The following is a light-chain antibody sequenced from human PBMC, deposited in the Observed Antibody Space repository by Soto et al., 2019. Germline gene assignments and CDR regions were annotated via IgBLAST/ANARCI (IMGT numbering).Light chain of an antibody. CDR1: SSDICSNNY. CDR2: EVS. Sequence: QSALTQPASVSGSPGQSITISCTGTSSDICSNNYVSWFQQRPGKAPTLIIYEVSNRPSGVSTHFSGSKSGNTASLTISGLLPEDEAEYYCSSYTTTTRLFGGGTKLTVL. J-gene: IGLJ3*02. V-gene: IGLV2-14*01. CDR3: SSYTTTTRL.